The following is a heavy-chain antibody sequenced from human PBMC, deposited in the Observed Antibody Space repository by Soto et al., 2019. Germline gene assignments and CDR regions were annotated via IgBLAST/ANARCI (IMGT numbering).Heavy chain of an antibody. Sequence: TGGSLRLSCAASGFTFSSYAMHWVRQAPGKGLEWVAVISYDGSNKYYADSVKGRFTISRDNSKNTLYLQMNSLRAEDTAVYYCARDRGSSWYHYFDYWGQGTLVTVSS. D-gene: IGHD6-13*01. V-gene: IGHV3-30-3*01. CDR3: ARDRGSSWYHYFDY. CDR2: ISYDGSNK. J-gene: IGHJ4*02. CDR1: GFTFSSYA.